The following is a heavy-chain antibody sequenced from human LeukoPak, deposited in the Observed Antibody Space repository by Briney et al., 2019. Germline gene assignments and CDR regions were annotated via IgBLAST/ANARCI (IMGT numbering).Heavy chain of an antibody. J-gene: IGHJ4*02. V-gene: IGHV3-30*03. CDR2: ISYDGSNK. CDR1: GFIFSRYG. D-gene: IGHD3-10*01. Sequence: GGSLRLSCAASGFIFSRYGMHWVRQAPGKGLEWVAVISYDGSNKYYADSVKGRFTISRDNSKNTLYLQMNSLRAEDTAVYYCARDGNYYGSGSYGDYWGQGTLVTVSS. CDR3: ARDGNYYGSGSYGDY.